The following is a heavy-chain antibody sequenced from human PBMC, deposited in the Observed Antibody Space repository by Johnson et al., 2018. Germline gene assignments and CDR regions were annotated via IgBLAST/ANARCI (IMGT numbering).Heavy chain of an antibody. J-gene: IGHJ1*01. D-gene: IGHD3-22*01. CDR1: GFTFSSYG. CDR3: AKDRAYEYDSSGYYNAEYFQH. CDR2: ISYDGSKK. V-gene: IGHV3-30*18. Sequence: QVQLVESGGGVVQPGRSLRLSCAASGFTFSSYGMHWVRQAPGKGLEWVAVISYDGSKKYYADSVKGRFTISRDNSKNTLNLQRNSLRAEDTAVYYCAKDRAYEYDSSGYYNAEYFQHWGQGTLVTVSS.